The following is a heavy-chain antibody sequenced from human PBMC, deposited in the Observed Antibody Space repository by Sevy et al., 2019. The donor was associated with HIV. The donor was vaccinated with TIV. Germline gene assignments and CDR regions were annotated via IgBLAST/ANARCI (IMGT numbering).Heavy chain of an antibody. CDR2: ISGSGGST. J-gene: IGHJ3*02. CDR3: AKRSGIVGATKGAFDI. CDR1: GFTFSSYA. Sequence: GGSLRLSCAASGFTFSSYAMSWVRQAPGKGLEWVSAISGSGGSTYYADSVKGRFTISRDNSKNTLYLQMNSLRAEDTAVYYCAKRSGIVGATKGAFDIWGKGTMVTVSS. V-gene: IGHV3-23*01. D-gene: IGHD1-26*01.